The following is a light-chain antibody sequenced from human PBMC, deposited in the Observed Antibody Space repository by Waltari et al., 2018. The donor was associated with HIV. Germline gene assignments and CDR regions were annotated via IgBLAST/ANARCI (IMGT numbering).Light chain of an antibody. CDR2: DVI. V-gene: IGLV2-23*02. CDR3: CSFIGRSTLI. Sequence: QSALTQPASVSGSPGQSITISCTGSSSDIGGYDFVSWYQQHPGKAPKLIIYDVIERPSGVPNRFSASKSGNTASLTISGLQPEDEADYYCCSFIGRSTLIFGGGTKVTVV. J-gene: IGLJ2*01. CDR1: SSDIGGYDF.